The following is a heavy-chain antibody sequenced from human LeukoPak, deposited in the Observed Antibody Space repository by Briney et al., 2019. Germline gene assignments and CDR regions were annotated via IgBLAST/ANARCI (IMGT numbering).Heavy chain of an antibody. V-gene: IGHV3-66*02. D-gene: IGHD6-19*01. Sequence: GGSLRLSCAASGLSVSSNYMNWVRQAPGKGLEWVSAIYTGGTTYYADSVKGRFTISRDNSKNTLYLQMNSLRAEDTAVYYCARDKLGSGYSSDFDYWGQGTLVTVSS. CDR2: IYTGGTT. CDR1: GLSVSSNY. J-gene: IGHJ4*02. CDR3: ARDKLGSGYSSDFDY.